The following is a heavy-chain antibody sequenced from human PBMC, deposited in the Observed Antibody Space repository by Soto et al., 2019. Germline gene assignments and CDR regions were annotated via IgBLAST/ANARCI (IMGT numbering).Heavy chain of an antibody. Sequence: GGSLRLSCAASGLTFSSYGMHWVRQAPGKGLEWVAVISYDGSNKYYADSVKGRFTISRDNSKNTLYLQMNSLRAEDTAVYYCAKERTVTTYWYFDLWGRGTLVTVSS. CDR1: GLTFSSYG. CDR2: ISYDGSNK. CDR3: AKERTVTTYWYFDL. D-gene: IGHD4-17*01. J-gene: IGHJ2*01. V-gene: IGHV3-30*18.